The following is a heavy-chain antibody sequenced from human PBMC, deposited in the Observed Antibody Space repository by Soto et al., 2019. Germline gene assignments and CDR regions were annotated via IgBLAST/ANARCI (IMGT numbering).Heavy chain of an antibody. V-gene: IGHV2-5*02. D-gene: IGHD3-10*01. J-gene: IGHJ4*02. Sequence: SGPTLVNPTQTLTLTCTFSGFSLSTSGVGVGWIRQPPGKALEWLALIYWDDDKRYSPSLKSRLTITKDTSKNQVVLTMTNMDPVDTATYYCAHSYESQSLWFGEASYYFDYWGQGTLVTVSS. CDR1: GFSLSTSGVG. CDR2: IYWDDDK. CDR3: AHSYESQSLWFGEASYYFDY.